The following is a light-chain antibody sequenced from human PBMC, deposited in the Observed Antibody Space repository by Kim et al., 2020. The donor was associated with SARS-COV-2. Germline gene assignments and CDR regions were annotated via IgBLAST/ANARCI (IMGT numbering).Light chain of an antibody. CDR1: SSHIGAYNY. CDR3: TSYTSSSTYV. CDR2: DVS. V-gene: IGLV2-14*03. Sequence: GQSITISSTGTSSHIGAYNYVSWYQQHPGKAPKLIIYDVSNRPSGVSNRFSGSKSGTTASLTISGLQAEDEADYSCTSYTSSSTYVFGTGTKVTVL. J-gene: IGLJ1*01.